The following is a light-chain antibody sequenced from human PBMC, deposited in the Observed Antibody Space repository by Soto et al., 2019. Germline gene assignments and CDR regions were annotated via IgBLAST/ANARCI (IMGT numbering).Light chain of an antibody. CDR3: SSWTTSSTPLDV. Sequence: QSVLTQPASVSGSPGQSISISCTGTSSDIGGYNHVSWYQQHPGKAPKLMIYDVSNRPSGVSNRFSGSKSGNTASLTISGLQAEDEADDYCSSWTTSSTPLDVFGTGTQLTVL. J-gene: IGLJ1*01. CDR2: DVS. V-gene: IGLV2-14*03. CDR1: SSDIGGYNH.